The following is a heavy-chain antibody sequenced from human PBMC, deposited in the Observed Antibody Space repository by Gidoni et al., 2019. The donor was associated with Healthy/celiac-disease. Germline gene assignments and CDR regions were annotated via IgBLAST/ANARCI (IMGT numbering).Heavy chain of an antibody. V-gene: IGHV3-48*02. CDR2: ISSSSSTI. CDR3: ARESYSSGWYVFDY. CDR1: GFTFSSYS. J-gene: IGHJ4*02. D-gene: IGHD6-19*01. Sequence: EAQLVESGGGLVQPGGSLRLSCAASGFTFSSYSMNWVRQAPGKGLEWVSSISSSSSTIDYADSVKGRFTISRDNAKNSLYLQMNSLRDEDTAVYYCARESYSSGWYVFDYWGQGTLVTVSS.